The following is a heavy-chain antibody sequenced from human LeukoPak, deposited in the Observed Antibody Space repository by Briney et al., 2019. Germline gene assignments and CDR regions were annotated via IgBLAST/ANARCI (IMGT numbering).Heavy chain of an antibody. D-gene: IGHD6-19*01. Sequence: PSETLSLTCAVYGGSFSGYYWSWIRQPPGKGLEWIGEINHSRSTNYNPSLKSRVTISVDTSKNQFSLKLSSVTAADTAVYYCARAPYSSGWYTRGRGSQFDYWGQGTLVTVSS. J-gene: IGHJ4*02. CDR1: GGSFSGYY. CDR3: ARAPYSSGWYTRGRGSQFDY. V-gene: IGHV4-34*01. CDR2: INHSRST.